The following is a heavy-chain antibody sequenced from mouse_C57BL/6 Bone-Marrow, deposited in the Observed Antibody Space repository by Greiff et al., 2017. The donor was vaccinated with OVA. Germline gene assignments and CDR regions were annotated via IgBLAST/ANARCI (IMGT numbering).Heavy chain of an antibody. CDR1: GYTFTGYW. J-gene: IGHJ3*01. Sequence: VQLQESGAELMKPGASVQLSCKATGYTFTGYWIEWVKQRPGHGLEWIGEILPGSGSTNYNEKFKGKATFTADTSSNTAYMQLSSLTTEDSAIYYGARREIYYDYEAWFAYWGQGTLVTVSA. CDR3: ARREIYYDYEAWFAY. V-gene: IGHV1-9*01. CDR2: ILPGSGST. D-gene: IGHD2-4*01.